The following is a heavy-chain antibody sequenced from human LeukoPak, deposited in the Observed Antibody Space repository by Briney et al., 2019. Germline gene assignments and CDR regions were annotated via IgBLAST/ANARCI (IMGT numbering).Heavy chain of an antibody. D-gene: IGHD3-10*01. V-gene: IGHV3-7*01. Sequence: GGSLRLSRAASGFTFSSYWMSWVRQAPGKGLEWVANIKQDGSEKYYVDSVKGRFTISRDNAKNSLYLQMNSLRAEDTAVYYCARDGRPSYYYGSGPVVYWGQGTLVTVSS. CDR3: ARDGRPSYYYGSGPVVY. J-gene: IGHJ4*02. CDR1: GFTFSSYW. CDR2: IKQDGSEK.